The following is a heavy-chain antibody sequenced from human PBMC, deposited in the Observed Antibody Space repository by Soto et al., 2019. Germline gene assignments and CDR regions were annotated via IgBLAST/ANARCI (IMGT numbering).Heavy chain of an antibody. D-gene: IGHD4-17*01. Sequence: PGGSLRLSCAASGFTFSSYSMNWVRQAPGKGLEWVSSISSSSSYIYYADSVKGRFTISRDNAKNSLYLQMNSLRAEDTAVYYCARDNPRGDYEFDYWGQGTLVTVSS. CDR3: ARDNPRGDYEFDY. V-gene: IGHV3-21*01. CDR2: ISSSSSYI. J-gene: IGHJ4*02. CDR1: GFTFSSYS.